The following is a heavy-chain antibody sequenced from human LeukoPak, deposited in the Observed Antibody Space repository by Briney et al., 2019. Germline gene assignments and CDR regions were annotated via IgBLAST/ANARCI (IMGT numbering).Heavy chain of an antibody. CDR3: ARDSPGYLAYDS. J-gene: IGHJ4*02. Sequence: GGSLRLSCAASGFTFSTYWMTWVRQAPGKGPEWVANIKEDGSATYYVDSVKGRFTISRDNAKKAIYLQRNSLKAEDTAVYYCARDSPGYLAYDSWGQGTLGTVSS. V-gene: IGHV3-7*04. D-gene: IGHD1-1*01. CDR1: GFTFSTYW. CDR2: IKEDGSAT.